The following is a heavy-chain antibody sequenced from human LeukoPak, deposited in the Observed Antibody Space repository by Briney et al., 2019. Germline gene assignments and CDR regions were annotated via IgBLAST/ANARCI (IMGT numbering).Heavy chain of an antibody. Sequence: SETLSLTCTVSGGSISSYYWSWIRRPPGKGLEWIGYIYYSGSTNYNPSLKSRVTISVDTSKNQFSLKLSSVTAADTAVYYCGRTNNYYYYGMDVWGQGTTVTVSS. V-gene: IGHV4-59*08. CDR1: GGSISSYY. CDR2: IYYSGST. J-gene: IGHJ6*02. CDR3: GRTNNYYYYGMDV.